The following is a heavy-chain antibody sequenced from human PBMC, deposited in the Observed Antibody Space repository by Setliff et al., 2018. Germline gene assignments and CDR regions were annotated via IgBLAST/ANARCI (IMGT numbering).Heavy chain of an antibody. CDR3: ARGTDYHGSGSYWAKDV. D-gene: IGHD3-10*01. J-gene: IGHJ6*04. CDR1: GYAVNGHY. CDR2: INPRTGVT. Sequence: ASVKVSCKASGYAVNGHYIHWVRQAPGQGLEWMGWINPRTGVTNYARKFQGRVTMTRDTSITTVYMDLSRLKSDDTAVYYCARGTDYHGSGSYWAKDVWGKGTTVTVSS. V-gene: IGHV1-2*02.